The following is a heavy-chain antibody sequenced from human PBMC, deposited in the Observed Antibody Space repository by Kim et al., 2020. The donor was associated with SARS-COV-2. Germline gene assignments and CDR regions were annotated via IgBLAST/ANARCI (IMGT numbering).Heavy chain of an antibody. V-gene: IGHV1-24*01. J-gene: IGHJ4*02. CDR3: ATSTGVAATPGN. CDR1: GYTLTELS. Sequence: ASVKVSCKVSGYTLTELSMHWVRQAPGKGLEWTGGFDPEDGETIYAQKFQGRVTMTEDTSTDTAYMELSSVRSEDTAVYYCATSTGVAATPGNRVQGTLVTVAS. CDR2: FDPEDGET. D-gene: IGHD2-15*01.